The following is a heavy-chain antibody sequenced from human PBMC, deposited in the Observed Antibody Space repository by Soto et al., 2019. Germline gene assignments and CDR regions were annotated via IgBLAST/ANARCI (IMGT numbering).Heavy chain of an antibody. CDR1: GFSLSTSGVA. D-gene: IGHD5-12*01. V-gene: IGHV2-5*02. CDR3: AHRRVRSGYDY. J-gene: IGHJ4*02. Sequence: QITLKESGPTLVKPTQTLTLTCTFSGFSLSTSGVAVGWIRQPPGKALEWLALIYWDDDKRYSPSLKTSLTITRDTAKNQVVLTMTNVDSVDTATYYCAHRRVRSGYDYWGQGTLVTVSS. CDR2: IYWDDDK.